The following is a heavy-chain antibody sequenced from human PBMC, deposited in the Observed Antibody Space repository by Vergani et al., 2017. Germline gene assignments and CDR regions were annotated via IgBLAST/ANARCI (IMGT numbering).Heavy chain of an antibody. V-gene: IGHV3-30*18. CDR2: ISHDGSKK. D-gene: IGHD3-10*01. CDR1: GFSFSSHA. Sequence: QVQLAESGGGSVQPGRSLRLSCAASGFSFSSHAIHWVRQAPGSGLEWVAFISHDGSKKYYTDSVKGRFTISRDNSKNTLDLQMNSLRTQDTAVYYCAKAGSVTTGSRQYNGDMDVWGKGNTGTV. J-gene: IGHJ6*03. CDR3: AKAGSVTTGSRQYNGDMDV.